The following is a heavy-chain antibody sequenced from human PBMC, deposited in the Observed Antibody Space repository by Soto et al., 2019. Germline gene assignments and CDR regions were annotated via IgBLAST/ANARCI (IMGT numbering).Heavy chain of an antibody. D-gene: IGHD2-15*01. Sequence: GASVKVSCKASGYTFTSYGISWVRQAPGQGLEWMGWISAYNGNTNYAQKLQGRVTMTTDTSTSTAYMELRSLRSDDTAVYYCAREEDCSGGSCYYYYYYYGMDVWGQGTTVTVSS. V-gene: IGHV1-18*01. J-gene: IGHJ6*02. CDR2: ISAYNGNT. CDR1: GYTFTSYG. CDR3: AREEDCSGGSCYYYYYYYGMDV.